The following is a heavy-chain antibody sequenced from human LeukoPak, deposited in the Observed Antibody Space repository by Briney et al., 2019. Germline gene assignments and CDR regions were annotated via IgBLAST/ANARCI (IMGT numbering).Heavy chain of an antibody. CDR2: ISYDGSNK. D-gene: IGHD6-19*01. CDR3: ASFYSSGWEPLFDY. Sequence: GGSLRLSCAASGFTFSNNAMHWVRQAPGKGLEWVALISYDGSNKHYADSVKGRFTISRDNSRNTLYLQMNSLRTEDTAVYYCASFYSSGWEPLFDYWGQGTLVTVSS. CDR1: GFTFSNNA. J-gene: IGHJ4*02. V-gene: IGHV3-30*03.